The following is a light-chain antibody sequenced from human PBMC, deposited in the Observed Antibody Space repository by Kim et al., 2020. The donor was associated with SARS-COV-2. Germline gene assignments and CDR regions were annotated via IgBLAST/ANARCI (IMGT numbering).Light chain of an antibody. CDR1: QNISNY. CDR3: QQSYSIPYT. CDR2: TTS. Sequence: DIQMTQSPSSLSASVGDRVTVTCRTSQNISNYVNWYQVKPGKAPKFLNYTTSGFQSGVPSRFSGTGSETDFTLTNSSLQPDDFATYYCQQSYSIPYTFGQGTKLEI. J-gene: IGKJ2*01. V-gene: IGKV1-39*01.